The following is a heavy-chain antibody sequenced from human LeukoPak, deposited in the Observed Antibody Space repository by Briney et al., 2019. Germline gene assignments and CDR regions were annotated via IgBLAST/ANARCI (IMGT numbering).Heavy chain of an antibody. CDR2: VYYSGST. CDR3: ARRRAGSSLCDF. J-gene: IGHJ4*02. D-gene: IGHD6-6*01. CDR1: GGSISSYY. V-gene: IGHV4-39*01. Sequence: SETLSLTCAVSGGSISSYYWGWIRQPPGKGLEWIGSVYYSGSTYYNPSLKGRVTMSVDTSKNQFSLELNSVTAADTAVYYCARRRAGSSLCDFWGQGTLVTVSS.